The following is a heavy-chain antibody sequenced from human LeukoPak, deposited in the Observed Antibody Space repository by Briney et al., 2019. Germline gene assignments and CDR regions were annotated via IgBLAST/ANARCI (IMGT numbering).Heavy chain of an antibody. J-gene: IGHJ4*02. Sequence: PGGSLRLSCAASGFTFSSYAMHWVRQAPGKGLEWVAVISYDGSNKYYADSVKGRFTISRDNSKNTLYLQMNGLRAEDTAVYYCARDGLKSLAAGILFDYWGQGTLVTVSS. V-gene: IGHV3-30*04. CDR3: ARDGLKSLAAGILFDY. D-gene: IGHD6-13*01. CDR2: ISYDGSNK. CDR1: GFTFSSYA.